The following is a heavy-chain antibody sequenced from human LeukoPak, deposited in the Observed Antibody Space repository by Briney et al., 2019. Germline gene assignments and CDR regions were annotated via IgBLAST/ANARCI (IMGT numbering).Heavy chain of an antibody. CDR2: IYTSGST. Sequence: SETLSLTCTVSGGSSSSNYWSWIRQPAGKGLEWIGRIYTSGSTNYNPSLKSRVTMSLDTSKNQFSLKLSSVTAADTAVYYCARDIFRYFDPWGRGTLVTVSS. V-gene: IGHV4-4*07. CDR1: GGSSSSNY. CDR3: ARDIFRYFDP. J-gene: IGHJ2*01.